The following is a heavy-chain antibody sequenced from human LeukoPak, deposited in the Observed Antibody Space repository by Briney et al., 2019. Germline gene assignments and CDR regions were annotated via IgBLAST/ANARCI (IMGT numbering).Heavy chain of an antibody. J-gene: IGHJ4*02. Sequence: GGSLRLSCAASGFTFSSYAMSWVRQAPGKGLEWVSAISGSGDSTYYADSVKGRFTISRDNSKNTLYLQMNSLRAEDTAVYYCAKSEHYDILTGYYKCDYWGQGTLVTVSS. CDR3: AKSEHYDILTGYYKCDY. D-gene: IGHD3-9*01. CDR2: ISGSGDST. V-gene: IGHV3-23*01. CDR1: GFTFSSYA.